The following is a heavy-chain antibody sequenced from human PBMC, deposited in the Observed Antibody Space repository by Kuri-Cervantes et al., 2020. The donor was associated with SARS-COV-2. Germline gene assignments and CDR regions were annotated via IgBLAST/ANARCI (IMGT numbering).Heavy chain of an antibody. CDR1: GGSISSGDYY. CDR3: ARQMMSSITIFGVVITRNWIDP. CDR2: IYYSGST. V-gene: IGHV4-39*01. D-gene: IGHD3-3*01. J-gene: IGHJ5*02. Sequence: SETLSLTCTVSGGSISSGDYYWGWIRQPPGKGLEWIGSIYYSGSTYYNPSLKSRVTISVDTSKNQFSLKLSSVTAADTAVYYCARQMMSSITIFGVVITRNWIDPWGQGTLVTVSS.